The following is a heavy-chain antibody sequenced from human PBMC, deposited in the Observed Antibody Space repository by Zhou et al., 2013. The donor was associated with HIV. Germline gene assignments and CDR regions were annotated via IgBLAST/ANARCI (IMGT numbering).Heavy chain of an antibody. D-gene: IGHD6-13*01. CDR2: IIPIFGTA. V-gene: IGHV1-69*05. Sequence: QVQLLQSGAEVKKPGSSVRVSCKASGGTFSIYAVSWVRQAPGQGLEWMGGIIPIFGTANYAQKFQGRVTITTDESTSTAYMELSSLRSEDTAVYYCARSASSSWYGTGDDYWGQGTLVTVSS. CDR1: GGTFSIYA. CDR3: ARSASSSWYGTGDDY. J-gene: IGHJ4*02.